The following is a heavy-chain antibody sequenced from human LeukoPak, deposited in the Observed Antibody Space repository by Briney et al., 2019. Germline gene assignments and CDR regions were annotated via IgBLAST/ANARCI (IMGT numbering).Heavy chain of an antibody. J-gene: IGHJ2*01. CDR1: GFTFSNYG. Sequence: GRSLRLSCAASGFTFSNYGMHWVRQAPGKGLEWVAFIRYDGSNKYYADSVKGRFTISRDNSENTLYLQMNSLRAEGTAVYYCARDGQGYYYDSSGYPTWYFDLWGRGTLVTVSS. D-gene: IGHD3-22*01. CDR2: IRYDGSNK. V-gene: IGHV3-30*02. CDR3: ARDGQGYYYDSSGYPTWYFDL.